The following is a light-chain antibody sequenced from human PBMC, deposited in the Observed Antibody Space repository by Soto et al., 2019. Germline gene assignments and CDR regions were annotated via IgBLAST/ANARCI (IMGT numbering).Light chain of an antibody. CDR3: QQYGSSPLYT. V-gene: IGKV3-20*01. J-gene: IGKJ2*01. Sequence: IVLTQSPGTLSLSPGERVTLSCRASQSVNSNYLAWYQQNPGQAPRLLIYGASSRATGIPDRFSGSRSGTDVTLTISRLEPEDFAVYYCQQYGSSPLYTFGQGTKLQIK. CDR1: QSVNSNY. CDR2: GAS.